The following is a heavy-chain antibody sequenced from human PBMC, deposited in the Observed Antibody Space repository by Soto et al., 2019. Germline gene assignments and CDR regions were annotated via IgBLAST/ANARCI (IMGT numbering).Heavy chain of an antibody. CDR1: GESVSSNSAA. Sequence: SQTLSLTCAISGESVSSNSAAWNWIRQSPSRGLEWLGRTYYRSKWYNDYAVSVKSRITINPDTSKNQFSLQLNSVTPEDTAVYYCARGPLGDSSGYYEPDYYFDYWGQGTLVTVSS. V-gene: IGHV6-1*01. D-gene: IGHD3-22*01. CDR2: TYYRSKWYN. J-gene: IGHJ4*02. CDR3: ARGPLGDSSGYYEPDYYFDY.